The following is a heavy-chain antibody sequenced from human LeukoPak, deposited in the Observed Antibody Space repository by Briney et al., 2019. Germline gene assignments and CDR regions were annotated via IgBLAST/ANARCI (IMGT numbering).Heavy chain of an antibody. V-gene: IGHV3-20*04. D-gene: IGHD3-22*01. CDR1: GFTFDDYG. CDR2: INWNGGST. Sequence: GGSLRLSCAASGFTFDDYGMSWVRQAPGKGLEWVSGINWNGGSTVYADSVKGRFTISRDNAKNSLYLQMNSLRAEDTALYYCARDQSYYDSSGYYYPYWGQGTLVTVSS. J-gene: IGHJ4*02. CDR3: ARDQSYYDSSGYYYPY.